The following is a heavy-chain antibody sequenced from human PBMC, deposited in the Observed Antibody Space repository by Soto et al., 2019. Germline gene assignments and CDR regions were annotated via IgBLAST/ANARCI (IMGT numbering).Heavy chain of an antibody. CDR2: INYSGST. Sequence: SETLSLTCTVSGGSSSRYYWRWIRQPPGKGLEWIRYINYSGSTNYSPSLKSRVTISVDTSKNQFSLKLSSVTAADTAVYYCARGGMVYATLDYWGQGTLVTVSS. D-gene: IGHD2-8*01. CDR1: GGSSSRYY. J-gene: IGHJ4*02. V-gene: IGHV4-59*12. CDR3: ARGGMVYATLDY.